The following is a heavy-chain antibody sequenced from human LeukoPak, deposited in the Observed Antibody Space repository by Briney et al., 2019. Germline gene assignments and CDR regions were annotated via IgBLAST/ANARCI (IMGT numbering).Heavy chain of an antibody. CDR3: ARLYYYGSGKWGDFDY. CDR2: ISSSSSTI. CDR1: GFTFSGYS. J-gene: IGHJ4*02. V-gene: IGHV3-48*04. D-gene: IGHD3-10*01. Sequence: PGGSLRLSCAASGFTFSGYSMNWVRQAPGKGLEWVSYISSSSSTIYYADSVKGRFTISRDNAKNSLYLQMNSLRAEDTAVYYCARLYYYGSGKWGDFDYWGQGTLVTVSS.